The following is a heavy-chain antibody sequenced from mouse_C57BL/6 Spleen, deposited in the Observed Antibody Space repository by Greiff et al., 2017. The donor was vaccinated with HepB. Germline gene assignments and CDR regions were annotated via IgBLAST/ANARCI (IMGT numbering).Heavy chain of an antibody. D-gene: IGHD1-1*01. J-gene: IGHJ1*03. Sequence: QVHVKQSGAELVKPGASVKLSCKASGYTFTEYTIHWVKQRSGQGLEWIGWFYPGSGSIKYNEKFKDKATLTADKSSSTVYMELSRLTSEDSAVYFCARHEEGYYGSSYGWYFDVWGTGTTVTVSS. CDR1: GYTFTEYT. CDR2: FYPGSGSI. CDR3: ARHEEGYYGSSYGWYFDV. V-gene: IGHV1-62-2*01.